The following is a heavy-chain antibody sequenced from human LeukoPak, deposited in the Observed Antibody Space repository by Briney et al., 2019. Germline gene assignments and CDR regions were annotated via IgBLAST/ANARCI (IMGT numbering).Heavy chain of an antibody. CDR1: GYTFTSYY. CDR3: ARSDYGDYGFDP. V-gene: IGHV1-46*01. CDR2: INPSGGST. J-gene: IGHJ5*02. D-gene: IGHD4-17*01. Sequence: ASVKVSYKASGYTFTSYYMHWVRQAPGQGLEWLGIINPSGGSTSYAQKFQGRVTMTRDTSTSTVYMELSSLRSEDTAVYYCARSDYGDYGFDPWGQGTLVTVSS.